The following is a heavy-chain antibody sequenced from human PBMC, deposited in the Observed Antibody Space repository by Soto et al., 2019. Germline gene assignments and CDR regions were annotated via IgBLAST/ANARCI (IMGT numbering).Heavy chain of an antibody. CDR3: ARDSDSSSPLDY. D-gene: IGHD6-6*01. J-gene: IGHJ4*02. CDR2: IKQDGSEK. V-gene: IGHV3-7*01. Sequence: EVQLVESGGGLVQPGGSLRLSCAASGFTFSSYWMSWVRQAPGKGLEWVANIKQDGSEKYYVDSVKGRFTISRDNAKNALYLQMNGLRAEDTAVYYCARDSDSSSPLDYWGQGTLVTVSS. CDR1: GFTFSSYW.